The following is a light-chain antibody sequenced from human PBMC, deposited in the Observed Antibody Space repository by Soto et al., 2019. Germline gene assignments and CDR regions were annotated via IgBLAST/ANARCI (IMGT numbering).Light chain of an antibody. J-gene: IGKJ4*01. V-gene: IGKV1-39*01. CDR2: GAS. CDR3: QQSYSAPPLT. CDR1: QNIDIF. Sequence: DIQMTQSPSSLSASVGDRVTITCRASQNIDIFLNWYHQKPGRAPNLLIYGASTLQNGVPSRFSVSGSGTDFSLTISSLQPEDFGTYYCQQSYSAPPLTFGAGTKVDI.